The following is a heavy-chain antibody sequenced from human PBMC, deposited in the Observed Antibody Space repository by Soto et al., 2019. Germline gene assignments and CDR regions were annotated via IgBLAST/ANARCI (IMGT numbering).Heavy chain of an antibody. Sequence: QVQLVQSGAEVKKPGASVKVSCKASGYTFTSYDINWVRQATGQGLEWMGWMNPNSGNTVYAQKFQGRVTMTRNTSISTAYMEMSSLRSEDTAVYYCAREHSSSWRFDYWGQGTLVTVSS. CDR1: GYTFTSYD. D-gene: IGHD6-13*01. CDR2: MNPNSGNT. CDR3: AREHSSSWRFDY. J-gene: IGHJ4*02. V-gene: IGHV1-8*01.